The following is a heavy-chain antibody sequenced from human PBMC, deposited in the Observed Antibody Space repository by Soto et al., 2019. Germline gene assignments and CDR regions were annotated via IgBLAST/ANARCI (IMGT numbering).Heavy chain of an antibody. CDR1: GGSISSYY. CDR2: IYYSGST. Sequence: QVQLQESGPGLVKPSATLSLTCTVSGGSISSYYWSWIRQPPGKGLEWIGYIYYSGSTNYNPSLKSRVTVSVDTTKNQFSLKLSSVTAADTAVYYCARDRSYSSGWYNAFDIWGQGTMVTVSS. D-gene: IGHD6-19*01. V-gene: IGHV4-59*01. J-gene: IGHJ3*02. CDR3: ARDRSYSSGWYNAFDI.